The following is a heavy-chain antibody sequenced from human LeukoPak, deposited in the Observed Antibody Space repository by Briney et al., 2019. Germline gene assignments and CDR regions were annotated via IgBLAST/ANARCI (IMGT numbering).Heavy chain of an antibody. CDR3: ARRRAYYYDSSGYYSRGVYFDY. Sequence: PSETLSLTCTVSGGSISSSSYYWGWIRQPPGKGLEWIGSIYYSGSTYYNPSLKSRVTISVDTSKNQFSLKLSSVTAADTAVYYCARRRAYYYDSSGYYSRGVYFDYWGQGTLVTVSS. CDR2: IYYSGST. D-gene: IGHD3-22*01. V-gene: IGHV4-39*01. J-gene: IGHJ4*02. CDR1: GGSISSSSYY.